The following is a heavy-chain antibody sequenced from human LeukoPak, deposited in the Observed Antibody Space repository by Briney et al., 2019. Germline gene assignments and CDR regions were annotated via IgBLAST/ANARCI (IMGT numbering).Heavy chain of an antibody. CDR3: ARALWSGPVYYGMDV. CDR1: GFTFSSYA. J-gene: IGHJ6*02. Sequence: GGSLRLSCAASGFTFSSYAMNWVRQAPGRGLEWVSSISSTSSYIYYADSMKGRFTISRDNAKNSLYLQMNSLRAEDTAVYYCARALWSGPVYYGMDVWGQGTTVTVSS. V-gene: IGHV3-21*06. D-gene: IGHD3-10*01. CDR2: ISSTSSYI.